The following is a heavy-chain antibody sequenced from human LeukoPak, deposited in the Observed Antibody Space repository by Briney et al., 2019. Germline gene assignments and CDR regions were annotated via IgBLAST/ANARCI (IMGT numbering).Heavy chain of an antibody. CDR1: GFTFSSYI. J-gene: IGHJ6*02. V-gene: IGHV3-21*01. CDR3: ARDLNDEDYYYYYGVDV. D-gene: IGHD1-1*01. Sequence: GGSLRLSCAASGFTFSSYIMNWVRQAPGKGLEWVSSISSSSSYIYYADSVKGRFTISRDNAKNSLYLQMNSLRAEDTAVYYCARDLNDEDYYYYYGVDVWGQGTTVTVSS. CDR2: ISSSSSYI.